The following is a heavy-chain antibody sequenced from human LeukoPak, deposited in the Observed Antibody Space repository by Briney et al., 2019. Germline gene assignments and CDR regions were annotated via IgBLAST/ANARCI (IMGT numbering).Heavy chain of an antibody. V-gene: IGHV4-4*07. CDR1: GASISTYF. CDR3: AKTHCGGGSCDKFDS. J-gene: IGHJ5*01. Sequence: PSATLSLTCTVSGASISTYFWSWIRQPAGKRMEWIGRVYASATTYYNPSLRSRVTLSIDTSKNQFPLSLNSVTAADTAVYYCAKTHCGGGSCDKFDSWGQGILVTVSS. D-gene: IGHD2-21*01. CDR2: VYASATT.